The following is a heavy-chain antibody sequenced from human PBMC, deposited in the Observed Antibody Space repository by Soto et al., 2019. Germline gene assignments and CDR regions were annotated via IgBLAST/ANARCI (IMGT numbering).Heavy chain of an antibody. Sequence: QVQLVQSGAEVKKPGASVKVSCKASGYTFTRSGISWVRQAPGQGLEWMGWISTYNGDTNYAQTFQGRGTMTTDTCTSTVHMEVRRLRSDDTADYYCAREGVAPYYYYGMDVWGQGTPVTVS. V-gene: IGHV1-18*01. CDR1: GYTFTRSG. J-gene: IGHJ6*02. CDR3: AREGVAPYYYYGMDV. CDR2: ISTYNGDT.